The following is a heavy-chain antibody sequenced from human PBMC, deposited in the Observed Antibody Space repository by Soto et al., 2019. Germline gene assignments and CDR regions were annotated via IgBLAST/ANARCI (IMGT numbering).Heavy chain of an antibody. CDR3: ARDYRAD. CDR1: GFTFTNYW. D-gene: IGHD1-26*01. Sequence: PGGSLRLSCEASGFTFTNYWMHWFRQDPGKGLEWVSYISSSSSTIFYTDSVKGRFTISRDNAENSLYLQMNSLRAEDTAVYYCARDYRADWGPGTLVTVSS. J-gene: IGHJ4*02. V-gene: IGHV3-48*04. CDR2: ISSSSSTI.